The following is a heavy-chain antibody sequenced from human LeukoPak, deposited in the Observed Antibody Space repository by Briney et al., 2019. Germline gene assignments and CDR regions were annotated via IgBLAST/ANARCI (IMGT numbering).Heavy chain of an antibody. CDR2: IYYSGST. D-gene: IGHD6-25*01. CDR1: GGSISSYY. Sequence: SETLSLTCTVSGGSISSYYWSWIRQPPGKGLEWIGYIYYSGSTNYNPSLKSRVTISVDTSKIQFPLKMNSVTAADTAVYYCARYSSALGDFDYWGQGILVTVSS. V-gene: IGHV4-59*12. J-gene: IGHJ4*02. CDR3: ARYSSALGDFDY.